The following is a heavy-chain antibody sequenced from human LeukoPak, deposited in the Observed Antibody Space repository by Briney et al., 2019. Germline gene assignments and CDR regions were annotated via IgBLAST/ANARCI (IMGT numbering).Heavy chain of an antibody. CDR2: IKPDGSAA. CDR1: GFTFSMYW. V-gene: IGHV3-7*01. Sequence: GGSLRLSCTDSGFTFSMYWMSWVRQAPGKGLEWLASIKPDGSAAIYVDSMKGRFTISRDNAKNSLYLQMNSLTVEDTAVYYCATHSDWRFDFWGQGTLVNVSS. CDR3: ATHSDWRFDF. D-gene: IGHD6-19*01. J-gene: IGHJ4*02.